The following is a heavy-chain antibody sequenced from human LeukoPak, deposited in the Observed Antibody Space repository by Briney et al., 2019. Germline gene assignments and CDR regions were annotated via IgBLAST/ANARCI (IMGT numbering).Heavy chain of an antibody. V-gene: IGHV3-30-3*01. CDR3: AREKLGSSLGFDP. CDR2: ISFDESNK. CDR1: GFTFSSYT. J-gene: IGHJ5*02. Sequence: GGSLRLSCAASGFTFSSYTIHWVRQPPGKGLEWVGVISFDESNKYYADSVKGRLTISRENSKNTLYLQMNSLRAEDPAVYYCAREKLGSSLGFDPWGQGTLVTVSS. D-gene: IGHD3-16*01.